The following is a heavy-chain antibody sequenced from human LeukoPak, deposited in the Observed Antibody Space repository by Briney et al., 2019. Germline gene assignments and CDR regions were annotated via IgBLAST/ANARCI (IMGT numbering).Heavy chain of an antibody. V-gene: IGHV3-23*01. CDR2: ISASGGST. CDR1: GFTFSSSA. J-gene: IGHJ4*02. D-gene: IGHD7-27*01. CDR3: AKDGGLWVSAHWGDS. Sequence: GGSLRLSCAASGFTFSSSAMGWVRQVPGKGLEWVSGISASGGSTYYADSVRGRFTISRDNSKNTLYVQMNSLRDEDTAVYYCAKDGGLWVSAHWGDSWGRGTLVTVSS.